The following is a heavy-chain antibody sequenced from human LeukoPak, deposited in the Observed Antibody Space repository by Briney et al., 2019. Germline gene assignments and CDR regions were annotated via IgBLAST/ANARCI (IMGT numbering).Heavy chain of an antibody. CDR1: GYNFNTYG. CDR3: VRLPLGYCSSTSCLD. Sequence: ASVKVSCKASGYNFNTYGISWVRQAPGQGLEWMGWISSSTGNTKYAQRLQDRVTMTTDTSTSTAYLYLRNLRSDDTAVYYCVRLPLGYCSSTSCLDWGQGTLVTVSS. D-gene: IGHD2-2*01. J-gene: IGHJ4*02. CDR2: ISSSTGNT. V-gene: IGHV1-18*01.